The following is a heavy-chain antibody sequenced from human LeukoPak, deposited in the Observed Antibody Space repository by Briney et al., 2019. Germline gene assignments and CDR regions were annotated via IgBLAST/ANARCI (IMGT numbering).Heavy chain of an antibody. V-gene: IGHV3-23*01. J-gene: IGHJ4*02. CDR2: ISGSGGTT. CDR1: GFTFNA. Sequence: GGSLRLSCAASGFTFNAMSWVRQAPGKGLEWVSTISGSGGTTYYADSVKGRFSISRDNSKNTLYLHMNSLRAEDTAVYYCAAQKRGTSRPYYFDYWGQGTLLTVSS. CDR3: AAQKRGTSRPYYFDY. D-gene: IGHD3-16*02.